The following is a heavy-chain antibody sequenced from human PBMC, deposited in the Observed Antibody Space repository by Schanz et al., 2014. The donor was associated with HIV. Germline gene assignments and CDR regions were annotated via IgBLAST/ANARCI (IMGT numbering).Heavy chain of an antibody. Sequence: VQLVESGGALVQPGRSLRLSCAASGFTFSSYGMHWVRQAPGKGLEWVAVISYDGSNKYYADSVKGRFTISRDNSKNTLYLQMNSLRAEDTAVYYCAKDRITGTTGVPYYYYGMDVWGQGTTVTVSS. CDR3: AKDRITGTTGVPYYYYGMDV. CDR1: GFTFSSYG. CDR2: ISYDGSNK. D-gene: IGHD1-7*01. J-gene: IGHJ6*02. V-gene: IGHV3-30*18.